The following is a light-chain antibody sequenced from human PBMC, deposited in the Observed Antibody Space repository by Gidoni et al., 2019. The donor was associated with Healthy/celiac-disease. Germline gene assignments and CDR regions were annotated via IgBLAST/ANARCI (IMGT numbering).Light chain of an antibody. Sequence: DIQMTQSPSSLSASVGDSVTITCQESQDISIYLDWNQQKPGKAPKLLISDASNLETGVPSRVSGSGSGTDFTFTISSLEALDIATCYRQQYDNRPLTFGQGTRLEIK. J-gene: IGKJ5*01. CDR2: DAS. V-gene: IGKV1-33*01. CDR3: QQYDNRPLT. CDR1: QDISIY.